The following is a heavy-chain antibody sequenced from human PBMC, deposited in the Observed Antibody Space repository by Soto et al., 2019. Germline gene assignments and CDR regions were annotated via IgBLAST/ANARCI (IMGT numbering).Heavy chain of an antibody. D-gene: IGHD3-10*01. CDR3: ALPKYYGSRSYYFLPFDY. CDR2: ISGSGGST. CDR1: GFTFSSYA. V-gene: IGHV3-23*01. J-gene: IGHJ4*02. Sequence: EVQLLESGGGLVQPGGSLRLSCAASGFTFSSYAMSWVRQAPGKGLEWVSAISGSGGSTYYADSVKGRFTISRDNSKNTLYLQMNSLRAEDTAVYYCALPKYYGSRSYYFLPFDYWGQGTLVTVSS.